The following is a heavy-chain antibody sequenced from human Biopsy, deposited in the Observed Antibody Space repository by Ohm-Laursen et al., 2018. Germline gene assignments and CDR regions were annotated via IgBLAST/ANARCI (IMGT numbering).Heavy chain of an antibody. CDR3: AREAAIIDPRTRAFDY. D-gene: IGHD6-25*01. V-gene: IGHV4-59*01. CDR2: LYNTGGT. Sequence: SDTLSFTCTVSGGSISSYQWTWIRQPPGKGLEWIGYLYNTGGTSYNPSLKSRVTISVDTSKNQFSLKQRSETAADPAVYYCAREAAIIDPRTRAFDYWGQGTLVTVSS. CDR1: GGSISSYQ. J-gene: IGHJ4*02.